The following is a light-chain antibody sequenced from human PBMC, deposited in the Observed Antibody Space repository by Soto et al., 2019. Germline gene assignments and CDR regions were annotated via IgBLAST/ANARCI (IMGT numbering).Light chain of an antibody. CDR3: CSYAGNTLVV. J-gene: IGLJ2*01. CDR1: SSDVGGYNY. V-gene: IGLV2-11*01. CDR2: DVS. Sequence: QLVLTQPRSVSGSPGQSVTISCTGTSSDVGGYNYVSWYQQNPGKAPKLMIYDVSKRPSGVSDRFSGSKSANTASLIISGLQAEDEADYYCCSYAGNTLVVFGGGTKLTVL.